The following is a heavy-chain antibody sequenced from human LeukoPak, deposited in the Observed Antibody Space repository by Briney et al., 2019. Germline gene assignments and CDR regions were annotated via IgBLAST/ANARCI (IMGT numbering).Heavy chain of an antibody. J-gene: IGHJ1*01. Sequence: PGGSLRLSCAASGFTFSSYAMSWARQAPGKGLEWVSAISGSGGSTYYADSVKGRFTISRDISKNTAYLEMNSLRVEDTAIYYCARDGAVVAGTAQHWGQGALVTVSS. V-gene: IGHV3-23*01. D-gene: IGHD6-19*01. CDR1: GFTFSSYA. CDR2: ISGSGGST. CDR3: ARDGAVVAGTAQH.